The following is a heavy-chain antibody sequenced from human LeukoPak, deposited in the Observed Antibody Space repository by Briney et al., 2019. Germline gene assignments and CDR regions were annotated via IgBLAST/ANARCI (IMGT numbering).Heavy chain of an antibody. Sequence: GGSLRLSCAASGFTFSSYWMHWVRQAPGKGLVWVSRINSDGSSTSYADSVKGRFTISRDNAKNTLYLQMSSLRAEDTAVYYCARDPGQQWFDFFDYWGQGTLVTVSS. V-gene: IGHV3-74*01. CDR3: ARDPGQQWFDFFDY. CDR2: INSDGSST. J-gene: IGHJ4*02. CDR1: GFTFSSYW. D-gene: IGHD6-19*01.